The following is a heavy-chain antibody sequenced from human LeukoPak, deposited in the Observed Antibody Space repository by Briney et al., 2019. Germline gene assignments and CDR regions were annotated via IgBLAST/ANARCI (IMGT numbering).Heavy chain of an antibody. CDR2: IYYSGST. J-gene: IGHJ5*02. CDR3: ARFDFWSGYFTGFDP. Sequence: SETLSLTCTVSGGSISSYYWSWIRQPPGKGLEWIGYIYYSGSTNYNPSLKSRVTISVDTSKNQFSLKLSSVTAADTAVYYCARFDFWSGYFTGFDPWGQGTLVTVSS. CDR1: GGSISSYY. D-gene: IGHD3-3*01. V-gene: IGHV4-59*12.